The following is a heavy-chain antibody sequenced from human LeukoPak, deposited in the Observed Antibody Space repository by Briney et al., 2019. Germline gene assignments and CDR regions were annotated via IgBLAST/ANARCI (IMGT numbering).Heavy chain of an antibody. J-gene: IGHJ3*02. D-gene: IGHD4-17*01. CDR1: GGSISSGDYY. Sequence: SQTLSLTCTVSGGSISSGDYYWSWIRQPPGQGLEWIAYISHSGGTYYNPSLKSRATISLDTSRNQFSLKLIFVTAADTAVYYCARPMTTVTTWVLDAFDIWGQGTMVTVSS. CDR3: ARPMTTVTTWVLDAFDI. V-gene: IGHV4-30-4*01. CDR2: ISHSGGT.